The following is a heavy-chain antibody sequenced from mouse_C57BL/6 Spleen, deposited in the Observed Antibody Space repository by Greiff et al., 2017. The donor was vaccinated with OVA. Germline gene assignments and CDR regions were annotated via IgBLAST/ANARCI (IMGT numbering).Heavy chain of an antibody. CDR2: IWSGGST. J-gene: IGHJ1*03. CDR1: GFSLTSYG. V-gene: IGHV2-2*01. CDR3: ARRNIPRDFDV. Sequence: VMLVESGPGLVQPSQSLSITCTVSGFSLTSYGVHWVRQSPGKGLEWLGVIWSGGSTDYNAAFISRLSISKDNSKSQVFFKMNSLQADDTAIYYCARRNIPRDFDVWGTGTTVTVSS.